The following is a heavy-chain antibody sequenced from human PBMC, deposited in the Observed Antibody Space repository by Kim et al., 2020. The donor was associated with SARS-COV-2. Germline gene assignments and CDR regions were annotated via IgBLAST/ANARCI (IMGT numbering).Heavy chain of an antibody. CDR3: SRVGGNSGNSGPRGREWYFGY. J-gene: IGHJ4*01. V-gene: IGHV4-59*01. D-gene: IGHD3-16*01. CDR1: GGSISSYY. Sequence: SETLSLTCTVSGGSISSYYWSWIRQPPGKGLEWIGYIYYSGSTNYNPSLKSRVTISVDTSKNQFSLKLSPVTAADTAVYYCSRVGGNSGNSGPRGREWYFGYWGQGTLVTVSS. CDR2: IYYSGST.